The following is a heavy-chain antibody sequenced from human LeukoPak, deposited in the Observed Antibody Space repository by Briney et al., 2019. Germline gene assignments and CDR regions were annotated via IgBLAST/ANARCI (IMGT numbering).Heavy chain of an antibody. J-gene: IGHJ4*02. CDR3: AKVQKSGDYWDYFDY. Sequence: PGGSLRLSCAASGFILSIYAMSWVRLAPGKGLEWVSAIGGSGGHISYADSVNGRFTISRDNSKNTLSLQMNSLRVEDTALYYCAKVQKSGDYWDYFDYWGQGTLVTVSS. D-gene: IGHD1-26*01. CDR2: IGGSGGHI. CDR1: GFILSIYA. V-gene: IGHV3-23*01.